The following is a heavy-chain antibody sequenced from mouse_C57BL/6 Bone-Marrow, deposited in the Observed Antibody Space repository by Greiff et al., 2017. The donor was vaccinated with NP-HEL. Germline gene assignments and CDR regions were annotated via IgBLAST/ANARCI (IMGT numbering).Heavy chain of an antibody. V-gene: IGHV1-64*01. CDR2: IHPNSGST. CDR1: GYTFTSYW. Sequence: QVQLQQPGAELVKPGASVKLSCKASGYTFTSYWMHWVKQRPGQGLEWIGMIHPNSGSTNYNEKFNSKATLTVDKSSSTAYMQLSSLTSEDSAVYYCARLTLIYPMDYWGQGTSVTVSS. CDR3: ARLTLIYPMDY. J-gene: IGHJ4*01. D-gene: IGHD2-1*01.